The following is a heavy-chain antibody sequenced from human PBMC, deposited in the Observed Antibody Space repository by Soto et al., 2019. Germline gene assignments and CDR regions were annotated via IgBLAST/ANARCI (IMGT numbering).Heavy chain of an antibody. V-gene: IGHV4-31*11. CDR2: IYYSGST. CDR3: ARQGPGGRGLDV. Sequence: SESLSLTCAVSGGSMSSGGYYWSWIRQHPGKGLEWIGYIYYSGSTYYNPSLKSRVTISVDTSKNQFSLQLNSVTPDDTAMYNCARQGPGGRGLDVWGQGTTVTVSS. CDR1: GGSMSSGGYY. D-gene: IGHD3-16*01. J-gene: IGHJ6*02.